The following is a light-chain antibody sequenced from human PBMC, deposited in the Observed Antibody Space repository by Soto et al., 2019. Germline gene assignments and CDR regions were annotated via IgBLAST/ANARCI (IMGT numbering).Light chain of an antibody. CDR1: QSVTNSF. Sequence: EIVLAQSPGTLSLSPGERATLSCRASQSVTNSFLAWYQQKPGQAPRLLIYGASRRATGIPDRFTGSGSGTDFTLTISRLDPEDFAVYYCHQYDNSPWTFGQGTKVDIK. CDR2: GAS. CDR3: HQYDNSPWT. J-gene: IGKJ1*01. V-gene: IGKV3-20*01.